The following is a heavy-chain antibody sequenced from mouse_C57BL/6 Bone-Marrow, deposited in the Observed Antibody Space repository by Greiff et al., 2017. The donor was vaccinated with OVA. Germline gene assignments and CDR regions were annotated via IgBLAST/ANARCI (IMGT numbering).Heavy chain of an antibody. CDR2: IYPGSGST. CDR1: GYTFTSYW. V-gene: IGHV1-55*01. J-gene: IGHJ4*01. Sequence: QVQLQQPGAELVKPGASVKMSCKASGYTFTSYWITWVKQRPGQGLEWIGDIYPGSGSTNYTEKFKSKATLTVDTSSSTAYMQLSSLTSEDSAVYNCARRGRCYAMDYWGQGTSVTVSS. CDR3: ARRGRCYAMDY.